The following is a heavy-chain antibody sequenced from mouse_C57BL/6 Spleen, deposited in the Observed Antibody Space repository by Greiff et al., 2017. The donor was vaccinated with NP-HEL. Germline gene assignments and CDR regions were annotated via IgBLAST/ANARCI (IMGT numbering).Heavy chain of an antibody. D-gene: IGHD2-2*01. CDR1: GFNIKDYY. J-gene: IGHJ1*03. Sequence: EVNVVESGAELVKPGASVKLSCTASGFNIKDYYMHWVKQRTEQGLEWIGRIDPEDGETKYAPKFQGKATITADTSSNTAYLQLSSLTSEDTAVYYCARGYDRVYWYFDVWGTGTTVTVSS. CDR3: ARGYDRVYWYFDV. V-gene: IGHV14-2*01. CDR2: IDPEDGET.